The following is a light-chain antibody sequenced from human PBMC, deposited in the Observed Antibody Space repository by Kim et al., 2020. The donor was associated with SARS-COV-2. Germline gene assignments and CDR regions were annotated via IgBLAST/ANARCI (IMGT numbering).Light chain of an antibody. CDR2: KAS. CDR3: QQYDYYPYT. J-gene: IGKJ2*01. CDR1: QSIGSW. Sequence: DIQMTQSPSTLSPSIGDRVTIACRASQSIGSWLAWYQQKPGRAPKLLIYKASSLANGVPSRFSGSGSGTEFTLTISSLQPDDFATYYCQQYDYYPYTFGQGTKLEI. V-gene: IGKV1-5*03.